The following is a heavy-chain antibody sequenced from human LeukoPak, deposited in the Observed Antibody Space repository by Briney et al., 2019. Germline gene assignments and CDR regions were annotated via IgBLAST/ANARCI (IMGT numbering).Heavy chain of an antibody. CDR1: GGSISSSSYY. Sequence: SETLSLTCSVSGGSISSSSYYWGWIRQPPGKGLEWIGSIYYSGSTYYNPSLKSRVTISVDTSKNQFSLKLSSVTAADTAVYYCARTFGEFFDYWGQGTLVTVSS. CDR3: ARTFGEFFDY. J-gene: IGHJ4*02. V-gene: IGHV4-39*01. D-gene: IGHD3-10*01. CDR2: IYYSGST.